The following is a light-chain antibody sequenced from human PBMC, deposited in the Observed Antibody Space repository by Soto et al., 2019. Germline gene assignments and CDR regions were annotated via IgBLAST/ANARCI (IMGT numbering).Light chain of an antibody. CDR1: SSNIGAGYD. J-gene: IGLJ3*02. CDR2: GNS. CDR3: QSYDSSLRGV. Sequence: QSALTQPPSVSGAPGQRVTISCTGSSSNIGAGYDVHWYQQLPGTAPKLLIYGNSNRPSGVPDRFSGSKSGTSASLAITGLQAEDEADYYCQSYDSSLRGVFGGGTKVPS. V-gene: IGLV1-40*01.